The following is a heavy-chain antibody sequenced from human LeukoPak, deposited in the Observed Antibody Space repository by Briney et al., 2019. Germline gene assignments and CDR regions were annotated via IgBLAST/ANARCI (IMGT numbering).Heavy chain of an antibody. D-gene: IGHD3-10*01. CDR2: MNPNSGNT. V-gene: IGHV1-8*01. CDR1: GYTFTSYD. Sequence: GASVKVSCKASGYTFTSYDINWVRQATGQGLEWMGRMNPNSGNTGYAQKFQGRVTMTRNTSISTAYMELSSLRSEDTAVYYCARGVTMVRGVPVGYWGQGTLVTVSS. CDR3: ARGVTMVRGVPVGY. J-gene: IGHJ4*02.